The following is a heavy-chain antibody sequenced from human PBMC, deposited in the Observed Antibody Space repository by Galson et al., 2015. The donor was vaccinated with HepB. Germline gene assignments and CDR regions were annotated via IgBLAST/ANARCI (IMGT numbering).Heavy chain of an antibody. CDR3: ARDSNTGSTIPTLRGGMDV. CDR1: GFTFSSYT. Sequence: SLRLSCAASGFTFSSYTMNWVRQAPGKGLEWVSSISSSSSYIYYADSVKGRFTISRDNAKNSLFLQMNSLRAEDTAVYYCARDSNTGSTIPTLRGGMDVWGQGTTVTVSS. CDR2: ISSSSSYI. D-gene: IGHD2-2*01. V-gene: IGHV3-21*01. J-gene: IGHJ6*02.